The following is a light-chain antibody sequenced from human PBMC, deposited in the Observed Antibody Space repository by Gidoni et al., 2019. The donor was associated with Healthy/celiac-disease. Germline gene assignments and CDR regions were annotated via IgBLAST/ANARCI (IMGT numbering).Light chain of an antibody. V-gene: IGKV3-11*01. CDR3: QQRSNWLGT. J-gene: IGKJ3*01. Sequence: EIVLTQSPATLSLSPGERATLSCRASQSVSSYLAWYQQKPGQAPRVLIYDASNRATGIPSRFSGSGSGTDFTLTISSLEPEDFAVYYCQQRSNWLGTFXHXTKVDIK. CDR1: QSVSSY. CDR2: DAS.